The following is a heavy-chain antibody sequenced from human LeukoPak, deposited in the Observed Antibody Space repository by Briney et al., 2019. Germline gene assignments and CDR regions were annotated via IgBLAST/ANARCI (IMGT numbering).Heavy chain of an antibody. CDR3: ARGLITMVRGVTDY. V-gene: IGHV4-59*12. Sequence: PSETLSLTCTVSGGSISSYYWSWIRQPPGKGLEWIGYIYYSGSTNYNPSLKSRVTISVDTSKNQFSLKLSSVTAADTAVYYCARGLITMVRGVTDYWGQGTLVTVSS. J-gene: IGHJ4*02. CDR2: IYYSGST. D-gene: IGHD3-10*01. CDR1: GGSISSYY.